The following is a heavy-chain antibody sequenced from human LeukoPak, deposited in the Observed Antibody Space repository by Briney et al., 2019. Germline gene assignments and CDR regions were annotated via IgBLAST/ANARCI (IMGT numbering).Heavy chain of an antibody. CDR2: IIPIFGTA. V-gene: IGHV1-69*05. CDR1: GGTFSSYA. D-gene: IGHD2-15*01. J-gene: IGHJ3*02. Sequence: ASVKVSCKASGGTFSSYAISWVRQAPGQGLEWMGRIIPIFGTANYAQKFQGRVTITTDESTSTAYTELSSLRSEDTAVYYCALQRRDVVVVAAGKLDAFDIWGQGTMVTVSS. CDR3: ALQRRDVVVVAAGKLDAFDI.